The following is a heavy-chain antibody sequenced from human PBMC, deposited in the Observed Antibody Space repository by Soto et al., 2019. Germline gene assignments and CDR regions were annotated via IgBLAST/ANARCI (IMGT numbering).Heavy chain of an antibody. Sequence: PSETLSLTCTVSGGSISSSSYYWGWVRQPPGKGLEWIGGIYYSGSTYYNPSLKSRVTISVDTSKNQFSLKLSSVTAADTAVYYCARENYDFWSGYRNNWFDPWGQGTLVTVSS. J-gene: IGHJ5*02. CDR1: GGSISSSSYY. D-gene: IGHD3-3*01. CDR2: IYYSGST. V-gene: IGHV4-39*02. CDR3: ARENYDFWSGYRNNWFDP.